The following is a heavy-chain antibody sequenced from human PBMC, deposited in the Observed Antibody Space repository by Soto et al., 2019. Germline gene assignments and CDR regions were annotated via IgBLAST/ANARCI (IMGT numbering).Heavy chain of an antibody. CDR3: ARVVFSPTGIDY. Sequence: QVQLVQSGAEVKKPGSSVKVSCKASGGTFSSYTISWVRQAPGQGLEWMGRIIPILGIANYAQKFQGRVTITADKSPSTAYMELSSLRSEDTAVYYCARVVFSPTGIDYWGQGTLVTVSS. CDR2: IIPILGIA. D-gene: IGHD4-17*01. CDR1: GGTFSSYT. J-gene: IGHJ4*02. V-gene: IGHV1-69*02.